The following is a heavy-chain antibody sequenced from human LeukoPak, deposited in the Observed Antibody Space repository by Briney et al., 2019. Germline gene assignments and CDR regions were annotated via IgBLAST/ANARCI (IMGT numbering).Heavy chain of an antibody. CDR3: ARDQLTMIVVVTGFDY. D-gene: IGHD3-22*01. J-gene: IGHJ4*02. CDR2: ISYDGSNK. Sequence: PGGSLRLSCAASGFTFSSYAMHWVRQAPGKGLEWVAAISYDGSNKYYADSVKGRFTISRDNSKNTLYLQMNSLRAEDTAVYYCARDQLTMIVVVTGFDYWGQGTLVTVSS. V-gene: IGHV3-30*04. CDR1: GFTFSSYA.